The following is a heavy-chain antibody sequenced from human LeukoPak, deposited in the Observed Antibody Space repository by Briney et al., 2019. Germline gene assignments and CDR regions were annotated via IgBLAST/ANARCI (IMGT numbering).Heavy chain of an antibody. D-gene: IGHD2/OR15-2a*01. J-gene: IGHJ4*02. Sequence: GGSLRLSCAASGFSFGNSAMNWVRQAPGKGLEWVSGISGSADTTYYADSVRGRFTISRDNSKNTLYLQMNSLRAEDTAVYYCAKDRWRTTTSAFDYWGQGTLVTVSS. CDR2: ISGSADTT. CDR1: GFSFGNSA. V-gene: IGHV3-23*01. CDR3: AKDRWRTTTSAFDY.